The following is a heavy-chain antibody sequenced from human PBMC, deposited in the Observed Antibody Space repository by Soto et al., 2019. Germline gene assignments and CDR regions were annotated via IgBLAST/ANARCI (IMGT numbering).Heavy chain of an antibody. V-gene: IGHV4-31*03. CDR1: GGSIISGGYY. CDR2: IYYSGST. D-gene: IGHD1-20*01. Sequence: TLSLTCTVSGGSIISGGYYWIWIRQHPGKGLEWIGYIYYSGSTYYNPSLKSRVTISVDTSKNQFSLKLSSVTAADTAVYYCARVGGINWFDPWGQGTLVTVSS. J-gene: IGHJ5*02. CDR3: ARVGGINWFDP.